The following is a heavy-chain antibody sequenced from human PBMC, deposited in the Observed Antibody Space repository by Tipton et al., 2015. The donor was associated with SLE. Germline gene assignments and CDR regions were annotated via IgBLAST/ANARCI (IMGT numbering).Heavy chain of an antibody. CDR3: ARQAPNWGPTDWYFDV. CDR2: IFYSGST. CDR1: GGSITSYH. J-gene: IGHJ2*01. V-gene: IGHV4-59*08. D-gene: IGHD7-27*01. Sequence: TLSLTCTVSGGSITSYHWGWIRQVPEKGLEWIGYIFYSGSTDYSPSLKSRVTMSMDMSKNQFFLKPTSVTAADTAVYFCARQAPNWGPTDWYFDVWGRGTLVTVSS.